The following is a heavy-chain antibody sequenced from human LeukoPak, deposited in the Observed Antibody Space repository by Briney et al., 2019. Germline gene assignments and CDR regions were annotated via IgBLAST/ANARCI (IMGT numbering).Heavy chain of an antibody. CDR2: ISAYNGNT. D-gene: IGHD3-9*01. Sequence: ASVKVSCKASGYTFTSYDINWVRQAPGQGLEWMGWISAYNGNTNYAQKLQGRVTMTTGTSTSTAYMGLRSLRSDDTAVYYCARSYDSYYYYYGMDVWGQGTTVTVSS. CDR3: ARSYDSYYYYYGMDV. CDR1: GYTFTSYD. V-gene: IGHV1-18*01. J-gene: IGHJ6*02.